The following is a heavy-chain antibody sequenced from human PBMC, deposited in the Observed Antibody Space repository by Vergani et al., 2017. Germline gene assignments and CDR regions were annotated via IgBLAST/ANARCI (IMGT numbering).Heavy chain of an antibody. CDR3: ARVDSSGWYDAFDI. CDR1: GGSISSGGYY. CDR2: IYYSGST. J-gene: IGHJ3*02. Sequence: QVQLQESGPGLVKPSQTLSLTCTVSGGSISSGGYYWSWIRQHPGKGLEWIGYIYYSGSTYYNPSLKSRVTISVDTSKNQFSLKLSSVTAADTAVYYCARVDSSGWYDAFDIGGEGTMATVSS. D-gene: IGHD6-19*01. V-gene: IGHV4-31*03.